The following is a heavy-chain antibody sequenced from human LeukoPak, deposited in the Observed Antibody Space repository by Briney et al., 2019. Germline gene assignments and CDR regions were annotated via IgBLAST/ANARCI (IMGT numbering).Heavy chain of an antibody. V-gene: IGHV3-30*18. CDR3: AKGRAKYYYDSTAYYILDF. Sequence: PGKSLRLSCAVSGFNFSSFGIHWVRQAPGKGLEWLAFTLFDGSNTCYADSVKGRYTISRDNSKNTLYLHVNSLRADDTAVYYCAKGRAKYYYDSTAYYILDFWGQGTLVTVSS. CDR2: TLFDGSNT. CDR1: GFNFSSFG. J-gene: IGHJ4*02. D-gene: IGHD3-22*01.